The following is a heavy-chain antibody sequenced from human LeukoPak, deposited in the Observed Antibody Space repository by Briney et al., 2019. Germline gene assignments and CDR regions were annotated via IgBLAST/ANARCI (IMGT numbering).Heavy chain of an antibody. Sequence: SETLSLTCAVYGGSFSGYYWSWIRQPPGKGLEWIGEINHSGSTNYNPSLKSQVTISVDTSKNQFSLKLSSVTAADTAVYYCARGVPLVTPYFDYWGQGTLVTVSS. CDR2: INHSGST. CDR1: GGSFSGYY. D-gene: IGHD3-9*01. CDR3: ARGVPLVTPYFDY. J-gene: IGHJ4*02. V-gene: IGHV4-34*01.